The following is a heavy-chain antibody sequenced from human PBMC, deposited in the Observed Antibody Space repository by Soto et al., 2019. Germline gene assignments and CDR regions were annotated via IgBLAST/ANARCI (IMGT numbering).Heavy chain of an antibody. D-gene: IGHD3-9*01. J-gene: IGHJ5*02. CDR2: INAGNGNT. CDR3: ARENVNYDILTGYRHNWFDP. CDR1: GYTFTSYA. Sequence: GAAVKVSCKASGYTFTSYAMHWVRQAPGQRLEWMGWINAGNGNTKYSQKFQGRVTITRDTSASTAYMELSSLRSEDTAVYYCARENVNYDILTGYRHNWFDPWGQGTLVTVSS. V-gene: IGHV1-3*01.